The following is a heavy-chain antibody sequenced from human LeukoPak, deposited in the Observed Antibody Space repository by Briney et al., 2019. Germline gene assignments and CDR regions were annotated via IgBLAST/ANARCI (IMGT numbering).Heavy chain of an antibody. CDR2: ITSSGGST. Sequence: GGSLSFSCAACRFTFSTHAMSRVRQAPGKGLEWVSIITSSGGSTNYADSVKGRFTISRDNSKNTLYLQMNSLKPDDTAVYYCATDVTGGAISFWGQGALVTVSS. V-gene: IGHV3-23*01. D-gene: IGHD1-14*01. J-gene: IGHJ4*02. CDR3: ATDVTGGAISF. CDR1: RFTFSTHA.